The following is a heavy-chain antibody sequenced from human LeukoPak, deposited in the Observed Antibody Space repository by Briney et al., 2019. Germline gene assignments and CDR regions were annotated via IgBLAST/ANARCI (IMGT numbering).Heavy chain of an antibody. J-gene: IGHJ5*02. Sequence: SVKVSCKASGGTFSSYAISWVRQAPGQGLEWMGGIIPIFGTANYAQKFQGRVTITTDESTSTAYMELSSLRSEDTAVYYCAGEETMVVTPGWFDPWGQGTLVTVSS. CDR1: GGTFSSYA. D-gene: IGHD4-23*01. CDR2: IIPIFGTA. CDR3: AGEETMVVTPGWFDP. V-gene: IGHV1-69*05.